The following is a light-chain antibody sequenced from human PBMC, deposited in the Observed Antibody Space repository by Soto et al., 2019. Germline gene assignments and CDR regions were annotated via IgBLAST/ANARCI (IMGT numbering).Light chain of an antibody. CDR2: DTS. Sequence: ENVLTQSPGTLSLSPGERATLSCRATQAVYSSLLAWYQQIPGQPPRLLIYDTSNRVTGIPARFSGSRSGTDFTLTISSLEPEDFAVYFCHQRNKFGQGTRLEIK. CDR1: QAVYSSL. J-gene: IGKJ5*01. V-gene: IGKV3D-11*01. CDR3: HQRNK.